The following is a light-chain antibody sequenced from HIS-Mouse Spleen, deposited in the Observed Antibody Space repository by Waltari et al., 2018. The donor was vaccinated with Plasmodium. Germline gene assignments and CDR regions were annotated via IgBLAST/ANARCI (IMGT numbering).Light chain of an antibody. V-gene: IGLV2-11*01. CDR3: CSYAGSYTYV. CDR2: AGL. Sequence: QSALTQPRSVSGSPGQSVTISCTGTSSDVGGYNYVSWYQQHPGKAPKLMIYAGLKRPSGVPDRFSGSKSGNTASLTISGLQAEDEADYYCCSYAGSYTYVFGTGTKVTVL. CDR1: SSDVGGYNY. J-gene: IGLJ1*01.